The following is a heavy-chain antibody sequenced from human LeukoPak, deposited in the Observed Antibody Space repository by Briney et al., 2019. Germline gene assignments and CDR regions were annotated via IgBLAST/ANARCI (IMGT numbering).Heavy chain of an antibody. D-gene: IGHD3-22*01. J-gene: IGHJ5*02. CDR1: GHTFTTYY. Sequence: ASVTVSCKASGHTFTTYYIHWVRQAPGQGLEWMGLINPNSGVTDYAQKFQGRVTMTRDTSITTAYMELKRLRPDDTAVYYCATANSMIVKWFDPWGQGTLVTVSS. CDR3: ATANSMIVKWFDP. V-gene: IGHV1-2*02. CDR2: INPNSGVT.